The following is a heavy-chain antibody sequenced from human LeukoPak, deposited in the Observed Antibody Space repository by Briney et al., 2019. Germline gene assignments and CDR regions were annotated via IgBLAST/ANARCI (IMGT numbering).Heavy chain of an antibody. V-gene: IGHV3-74*01. J-gene: IGHJ4*02. CDR2: INSDGSST. D-gene: IGHD4-17*01. CDR1: GLTFSSYW. CDR3: ARALTTSTTVTTGY. Sequence: GGSLRLSCAAHGLTFSSYWMHWVRQAPGKGLVWVSRINSDGSSTNYADSVKGRFTIYRDNAKNTLYLQMDSLRAEDTAVYYCARALTTSTTVTTGYWGQGILVTVSS.